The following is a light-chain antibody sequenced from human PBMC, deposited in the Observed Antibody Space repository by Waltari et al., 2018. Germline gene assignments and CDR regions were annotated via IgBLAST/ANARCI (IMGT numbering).Light chain of an antibody. CDR3: GTWDASLGGI. CDR1: SSKIGSNY. Sequence: QSVLTQPPSVSAAPGQTVTISCSAASSKIGSNYVSWYQHFPGTAPKLLIYENNRRPSGIPDRFSGSKSGTSATLGITGLQTGDEADYYCGTWDASLGGIFGTGTKVTVL. V-gene: IGLV1-51*02. CDR2: ENN. J-gene: IGLJ1*01.